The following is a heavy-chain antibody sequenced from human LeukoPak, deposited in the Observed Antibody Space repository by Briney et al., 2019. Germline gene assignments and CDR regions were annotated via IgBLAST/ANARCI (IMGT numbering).Heavy chain of an antibody. CDR2: IYPGDSDT. D-gene: IGHD4-23*01. Sequence: GESLKISCKISGYKLTNNWIGWVRQVPGKGLEWMGIIYPGDSDTRYSPSFQGQVTISADKSISTAYLQWSSLKASDTAMYYCARTTVVTERSDWFDPWGQGTLVTVSS. CDR3: ARTTVVTERSDWFDP. J-gene: IGHJ5*02. V-gene: IGHV5-51*01. CDR1: GYKLTNNW.